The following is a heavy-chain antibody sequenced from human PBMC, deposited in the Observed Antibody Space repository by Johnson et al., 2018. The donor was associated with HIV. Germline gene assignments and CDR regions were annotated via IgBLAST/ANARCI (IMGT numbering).Heavy chain of an antibody. CDR2: ISSSGSTI. Sequence: QVQLVESGGGVVRPGGSLRLSCAASGFTFSDYYMSWIRQAPGKGLEWVSYISSSGSTIYYADSVKGRFTISRDNAKNSLYLQMNSLKTEDTAVYYCTTDDAPSYGDYGEAFDIWGQGTMVTVSS. CDR3: TTDDAPSYGDYGEAFDI. J-gene: IGHJ3*02. V-gene: IGHV3-11*01. D-gene: IGHD4-17*01. CDR1: GFTFSDYY.